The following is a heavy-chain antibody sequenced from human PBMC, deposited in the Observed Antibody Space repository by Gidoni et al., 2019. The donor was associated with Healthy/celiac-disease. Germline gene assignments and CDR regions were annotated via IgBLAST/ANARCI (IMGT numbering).Heavy chain of an antibody. CDR2: IWYDGSNI. Sequence: QVQLVESGGGVVQPGRSLRLSCAASGFTFSSYGMHWVRQAPGKGLECVAVIWYDGSNIYYADSVKGRFTISRDNSKNTLYLQMNSLRAEDTAVYYCARGNFDWLLLPDYWGQGTLVTVSS. J-gene: IGHJ4*02. V-gene: IGHV3-33*01. D-gene: IGHD3-9*01. CDR3: ARGNFDWLLLPDY. CDR1: GFTFSSYG.